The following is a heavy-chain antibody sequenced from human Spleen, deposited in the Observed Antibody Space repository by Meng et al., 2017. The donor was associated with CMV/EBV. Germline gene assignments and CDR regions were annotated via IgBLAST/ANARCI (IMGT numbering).Heavy chain of an antibody. CDR3: AITYYYDSSGYIADRYFDY. CDR1: GFAFSKYA. D-gene: IGHD3-22*01. Sequence: GESLKISCAASGFAFSKYAMHWVRQPPGKGLEWVAVIWYDGSNAYYADSVKGRFTISRDNSKNTLYLQMNSLRAEDTAVYYCAITYYYDSSGYIADRYFDYWGQGTLVTVSS. CDR2: IWYDGSNA. J-gene: IGHJ4*02. V-gene: IGHV3-33*08.